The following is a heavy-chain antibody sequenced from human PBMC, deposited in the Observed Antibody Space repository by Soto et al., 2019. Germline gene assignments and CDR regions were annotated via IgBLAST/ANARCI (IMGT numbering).Heavy chain of an antibody. CDR2: IYYSGRI. CDR3: ARDPGYDSRGYFADY. D-gene: IGHD3-22*01. Sequence: ASETLSLTCTVSGASVSSGSDYWSWIRQPPGKGLEWIGYIYYSGRINYNPSLKSRVTISEDTSKNQFSLKLSSVTAADTAVYYCARDPGYDSRGYFADYWGQGTLVTVSS. V-gene: IGHV4-61*01. J-gene: IGHJ4*02. CDR1: GASVSSGSDY.